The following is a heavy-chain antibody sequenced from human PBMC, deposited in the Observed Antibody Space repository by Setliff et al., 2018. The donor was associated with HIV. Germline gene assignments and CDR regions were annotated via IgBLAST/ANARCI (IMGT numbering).Heavy chain of an antibody. V-gene: IGHV5-51*01. CDR2: IYPGDSDT. CDR3: ARHGQYGSGSYYQYWYFDL. CDR1: GYSFTSYW. J-gene: IGHJ2*01. Sequence: GESLKISCKGSGYSFTSYWIAWLRQMPGKGLEWMGIIYPGDSDTRYSPSFQGQVTISADKSISTAYLQWSSLKASDTAMYYCARHGQYGSGSYYQYWYFDLWGRGTLVTVSS. D-gene: IGHD3-10*01.